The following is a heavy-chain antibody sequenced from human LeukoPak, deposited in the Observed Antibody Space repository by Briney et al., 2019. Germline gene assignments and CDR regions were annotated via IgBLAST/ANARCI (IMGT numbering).Heavy chain of an antibody. CDR1: GHTLTVHY. CDR3: AREGIGADYENAFDI. V-gene: IGHV1-2*02. Sequence: GASVKVSCKASGHTLTVHYIHWVRQAPGQGLEWMGWINPNSGDTNYAQKFQGRVSMTRDTSISTAYMELRRLRSDDTAVYYCAREGIGADYENAFDIWGQGTMVTVSS. D-gene: IGHD6-13*01. CDR2: INPNSGDT. J-gene: IGHJ3*02.